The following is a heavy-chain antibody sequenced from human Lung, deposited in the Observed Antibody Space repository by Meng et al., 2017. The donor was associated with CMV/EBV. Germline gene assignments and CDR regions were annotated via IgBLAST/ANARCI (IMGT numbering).Heavy chain of an antibody. CDR3: ARSIAAGPEMYLRNDYYYGMDV. CDR2: IYYSGST. J-gene: IGHJ6*02. D-gene: IGHD6-13*01. CDR1: GGSASSGSYY. V-gene: IGHV4-61*01. Sequence: SXTLSLTCTVPGGSASSGSYYWSWIRQPPGKGLEWIGYIYYSGSTNYNPSLKSRVTISVDTSKNQFSLKLSSVTAADTAVYYCARSIAAGPEMYLRNDYYYGMDVWGQGXTVTVSS.